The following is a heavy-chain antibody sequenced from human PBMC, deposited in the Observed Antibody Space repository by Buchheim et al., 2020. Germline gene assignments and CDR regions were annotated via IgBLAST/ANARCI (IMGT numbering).Heavy chain of an antibody. D-gene: IGHD3-10*01. J-gene: IGHJ4*02. Sequence: EVQLLESGGVLVQPGGSLRLSCAASGFTFSNYAMSWVRQAPGKGLEWVSAICGSGESIYYADSVEGRFTISRDNSENRLYLQMNSLRAEDTAVYYCTKGPSYYYGSGSYSYYFDYWGQGTL. CDR3: TKGPSYYYGSGSYSYYFDY. CDR1: GFTFSNYA. CDR2: ICGSGESI. V-gene: IGHV3-23*01.